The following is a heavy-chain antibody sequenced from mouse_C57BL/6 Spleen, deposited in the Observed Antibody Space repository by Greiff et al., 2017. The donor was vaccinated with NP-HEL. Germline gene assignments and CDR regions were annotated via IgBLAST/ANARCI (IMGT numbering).Heavy chain of an antibody. J-gene: IGHJ3*01. D-gene: IGHD1-1*01. CDR1: GYTFTSYW. CDR3: AKEGYYYGSSPFAY. V-gene: IGHV1-55*01. CDR2: IYPGSGST. Sequence: VQLQQPGAELVKPGASVKMSCKASGYTFTSYWITWVKQRPGQGLEWIGDIYPGSGSTNYNEKFKSKATLTVDTSSSTAYMQLSSLTSEDSAVYYCAKEGYYYGSSPFAYWGQGTLVTVSA.